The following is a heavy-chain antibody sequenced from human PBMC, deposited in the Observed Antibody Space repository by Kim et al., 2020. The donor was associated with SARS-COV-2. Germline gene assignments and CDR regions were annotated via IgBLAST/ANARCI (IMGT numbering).Heavy chain of an antibody. V-gene: IGHV4-34*01. D-gene: IGHD3-10*01. CDR2: INHSGST. CDR1: GESFSGFF. J-gene: IGHJ5*02. Sequence: SETLSLTCAVYGESFSGFFWSWIRQPPGKGLEWIGNINHSGSTNYSPSLKSRVTMSVDTSKNQFSLKLSSVTAADTAKYYCARHTLARGIDPWGQGILLT. CDR3: ARHTLARGIDP.